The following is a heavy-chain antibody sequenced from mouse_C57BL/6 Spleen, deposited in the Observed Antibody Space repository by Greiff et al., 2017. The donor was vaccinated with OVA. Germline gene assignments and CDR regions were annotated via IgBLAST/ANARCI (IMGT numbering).Heavy chain of an antibody. Sequence: VQLQQPGAELVRPGSSVKLSCKASGYTFTSYWMHWVKQRPIQGLEWIGNIDPSDSETHYNQKFKDKATLTVDKSSSTAYMQLSRLTSEDSAVYYGARGGDGNFAYWGQGTLVTVSA. CDR3: ARGGDGNFAY. V-gene: IGHV1-52*01. D-gene: IGHD3-3*01. CDR1: GYTFTSYW. CDR2: IDPSDSET. J-gene: IGHJ3*01.